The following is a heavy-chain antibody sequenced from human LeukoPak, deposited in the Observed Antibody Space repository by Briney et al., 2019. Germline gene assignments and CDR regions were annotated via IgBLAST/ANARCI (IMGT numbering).Heavy chain of an antibody. CDR3: ARYGSGWTSFDY. J-gene: IGHJ4*02. D-gene: IGHD6-19*01. Sequence: SETLSLTCIVSGDSFSDYYWGWIRQPPGKGLEWIGYIYHSGSTNYNPSLKSRVTISVDTSKNHFSLKLSSVTAADTAVYYCARYGSGWTSFDYWGQGTLVTVSS. CDR2: IYHSGST. V-gene: IGHV4-59*01. CDR1: GDSFSDYY.